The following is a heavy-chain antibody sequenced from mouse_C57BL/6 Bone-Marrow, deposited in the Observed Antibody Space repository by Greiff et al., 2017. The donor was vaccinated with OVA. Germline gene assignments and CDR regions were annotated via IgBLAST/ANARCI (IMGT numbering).Heavy chain of an antibody. J-gene: IGHJ1*03. V-gene: IGHV14-4*01. Sequence: VQLQQSGAELVRPGASVKLSCTASGFNIKDDYMHWVKQRPEQGLEWIGWIDPANGATDYTSKFQGKATLTEDTSSNTAYLHLSSLTSEDTAVYYCTSTTVVATKWYCDVWGTGTTVTVSA. CDR3: TSTTVVATKWYCDV. CDR1: GFNIKDDY. D-gene: IGHD1-1*01. CDR2: IDPANGAT.